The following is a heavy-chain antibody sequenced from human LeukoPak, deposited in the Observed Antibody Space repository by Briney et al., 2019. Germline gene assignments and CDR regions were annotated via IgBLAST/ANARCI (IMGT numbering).Heavy chain of an antibody. Sequence: GGSLRLSCAASGFNLRSYYMSRVRQAPGKGLEWVANIKQDGSEKYYVDSVKGRFTISRDNAKNSLYLQMNSLRAEDTAVYYCARDPYYDSSGYYHAFDIWGQGTMVTVSS. D-gene: IGHD3-22*01. V-gene: IGHV3-7*01. CDR1: GFNLRSYY. CDR2: IKQDGSEK. J-gene: IGHJ3*02. CDR3: ARDPYYDSSGYYHAFDI.